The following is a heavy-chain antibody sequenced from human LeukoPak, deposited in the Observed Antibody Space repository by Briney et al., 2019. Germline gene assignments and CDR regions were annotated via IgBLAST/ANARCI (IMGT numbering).Heavy chain of an antibody. CDR3: ALRIVYDSSGYYYFDY. J-gene: IGHJ4*02. CDR1: GYTLTELS. D-gene: IGHD3-22*01. V-gene: IGHV1-24*01. Sequence: GASVKVSCKVSGYTLTELSMHWVRQAPGKGLEWMGGFDPEDGETIYAQKFQGRVTMTEDTSTDTAYMELSSLRSEDTAVYYCALRIVYDSSGYYYFDYWGQGTLVTVSS. CDR2: FDPEDGET.